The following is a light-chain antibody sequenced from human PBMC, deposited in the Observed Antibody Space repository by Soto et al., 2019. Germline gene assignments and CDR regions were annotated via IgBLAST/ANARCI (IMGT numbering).Light chain of an antibody. CDR2: QAS. J-gene: IGKJ1*01. V-gene: IGKV1-5*03. Sequence: DLQMTQSPSALTPSVGESVTITYRASQSISNWLAWYQQEPGTAPKVLIYQASSLESGVPSRFSGSGSGTEFTLTISSLQPDDFATYYCQQYKSYPETFGQGTKVDIK. CDR1: QSISNW. CDR3: QQYKSYPET.